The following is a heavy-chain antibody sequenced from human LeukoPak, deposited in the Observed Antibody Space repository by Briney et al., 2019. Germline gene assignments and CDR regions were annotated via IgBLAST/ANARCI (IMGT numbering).Heavy chain of an antibody. V-gene: IGHV6-1*01. CDR3: TRDPSYSTHWTKVCFDI. D-gene: IGHD2/OR15-2a*01. J-gene: IGHJ3*02. Sequence: QTPSLTCAISGDSLSTNSVTCNWIRQSPSSGLEWLGRTYYRSRWIQDYALAVKGRITINPDTSKNQFSLQLSSVTPEDSAICYCTRDPSYSTHWTKVCFDIWGQGTMVTVSS. CDR1: GDSLSTNSVT. CDR2: TYYRSRWIQ.